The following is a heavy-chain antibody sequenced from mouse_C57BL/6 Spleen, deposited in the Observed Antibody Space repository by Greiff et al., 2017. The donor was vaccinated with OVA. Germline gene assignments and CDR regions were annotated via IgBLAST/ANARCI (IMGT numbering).Heavy chain of an antibody. Sequence: QVQLQQPGAELVKPGASVKLSCKASGYTFTSYWMHWVKQRPGQGLEWIGMIHPNSGSTNYNEQFKSKATLTVDQSYSTAYMQLSSLTSEDSAVYYCARTAYGSSYGWYFDVWGTGTTVTVSS. V-gene: IGHV1-64*01. CDR2: IHPNSGST. D-gene: IGHD1-1*01. J-gene: IGHJ1*03. CDR3: ARTAYGSSYGWYFDV. CDR1: GYTFTSYW.